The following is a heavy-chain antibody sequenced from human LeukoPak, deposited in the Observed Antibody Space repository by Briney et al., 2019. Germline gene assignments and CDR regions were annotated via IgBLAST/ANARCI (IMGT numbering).Heavy chain of an antibody. CDR1: GGTFISYA. V-gene: IGHV1-69*05. D-gene: IGHD4-17*01. Sequence: SVKVSCKASGGTFISYAISWVRQAPGQGLEWMGGIIPIFGTANYAQKFRGKVTITTDESTSTAYMELSSLRSEDTAVYYCARTYGDYGELFFDYWGQGTLVTVSS. CDR2: IIPIFGTA. J-gene: IGHJ4*02. CDR3: ARTYGDYGELFFDY.